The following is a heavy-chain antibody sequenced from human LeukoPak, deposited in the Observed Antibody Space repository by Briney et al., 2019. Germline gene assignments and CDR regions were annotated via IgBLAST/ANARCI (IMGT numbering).Heavy chain of an antibody. CDR1: GSSISSRSYY. CDR2: IYYSGST. CDR3: TRLVHYYYYYMDV. V-gene: IGHV4-39*01. J-gene: IGHJ6*03. Sequence: SETLSLTCSVSGSSISSRSYYWRSVRQPPGEGLEWIGTIYYSGSTYYNPSLKSRVTISVDTSKNQFSLKGSSVTAADTAVYYCTRLVHYYYYYMDVWGKGNTVTVSS.